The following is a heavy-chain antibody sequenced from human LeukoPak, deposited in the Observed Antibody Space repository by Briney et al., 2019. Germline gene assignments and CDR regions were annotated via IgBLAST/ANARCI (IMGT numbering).Heavy chain of an antibody. CDR2: ISYDGSNK. V-gene: IGHV3-30-3*01. CDR1: GFTFSSYA. Sequence: PGRSLRLSCAASGFTFSSYAMHWVRQAPGKGLEWVAVISYDGSNKYYADSVKGRFTISRDNSKNTLYLQMNSPRAEDTAVYYCARQTTAGTSFDVWGQGTSVTVSS. J-gene: IGHJ6*02. CDR3: ARQTTAGTSFDV. D-gene: IGHD6-13*01.